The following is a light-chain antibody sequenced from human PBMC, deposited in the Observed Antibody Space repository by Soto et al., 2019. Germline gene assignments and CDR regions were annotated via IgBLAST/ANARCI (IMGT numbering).Light chain of an antibody. J-gene: IGKJ1*01. CDR3: QQYGSSPKT. CDR2: GAS. V-gene: IGKV3-20*01. CDR1: QSVSNNY. Sequence: EIVLTQSPGTLSLSPGERATLSWRASQSVSNNYLAWYQQKPGQAPRLLIYGASSRATGIPDRFSGSGSGTDFTLTISRLEPEDFAVYYCQQYGSSPKTFGQGTKVDIK.